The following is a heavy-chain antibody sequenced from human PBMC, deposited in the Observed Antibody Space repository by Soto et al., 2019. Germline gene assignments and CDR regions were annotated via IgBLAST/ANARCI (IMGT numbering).Heavy chain of an antibody. CDR2: INPSGGST. V-gene: IGHV1-46*01. Sequence: ASVKVSCKASGYTFTSYYMHWVRQAPGQGLERMGIINPSGGSTSYAQKFQGRVTMTRDTSTSTVYMELSSLRSEDTAVYYCARDLGAEDFDYWGQGTLVTVSS. D-gene: IGHD1-26*01. CDR1: GYTFTSYY. J-gene: IGHJ4*02. CDR3: ARDLGAEDFDY.